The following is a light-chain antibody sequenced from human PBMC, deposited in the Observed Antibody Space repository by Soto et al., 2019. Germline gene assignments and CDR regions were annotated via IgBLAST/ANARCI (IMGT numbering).Light chain of an antibody. V-gene: IGKV3-20*01. CDR2: GAS. J-gene: IGKJ1*01. CDR3: QQYGSSPGT. CDR1: QSVSSNY. Sequence: EIGLTQSPGTLSLSPGEKATLSCRASQSVSSNYLAWYQQKPGQAPRLLIYGASSRATGIPDRFSGSGSGTDFTLTISRLEPEDFAVYYCQQYGSSPGTFGQGTKVDIK.